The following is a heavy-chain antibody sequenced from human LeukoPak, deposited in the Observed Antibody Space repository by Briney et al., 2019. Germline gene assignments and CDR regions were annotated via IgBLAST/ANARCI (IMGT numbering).Heavy chain of an antibody. D-gene: IGHD1-26*01. Sequence: PGGSLRLSCAASGFTFSSYAMHWVRQAPGKGLEWVAVISYDGSNKYYADSVKGRFTISRDNSKNTLYLQMNSLRAEDTAVYYCAKDVSGSYPFFYRGQGTLVTVSS. J-gene: IGHJ4*02. CDR3: AKDVSGSYPFFY. V-gene: IGHV3-30*01. CDR1: GFTFSSYA. CDR2: ISYDGSNK.